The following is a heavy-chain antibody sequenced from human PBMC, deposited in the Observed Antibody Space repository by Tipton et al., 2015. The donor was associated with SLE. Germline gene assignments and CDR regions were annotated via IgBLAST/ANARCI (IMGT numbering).Heavy chain of an antibody. J-gene: IGHJ4*02. V-gene: IGHV4-34*01. CDR2: INQSTGT. CDR1: GGSFSTYY. D-gene: IGHD4-23*01. CDR3: GRGRTDAWELVGY. Sequence: GLVKPSETLSLTCAVYGGSFSTYYWTWVRQPPGKGLEWIGEINQSTGTNCNPALKSRVTISMDTSKIQFSLKLSSVTATDTAVYYCGRGRTDAWELVGYWGQGTLVTVSS.